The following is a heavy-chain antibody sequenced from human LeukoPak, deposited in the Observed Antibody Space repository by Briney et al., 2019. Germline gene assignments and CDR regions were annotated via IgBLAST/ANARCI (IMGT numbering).Heavy chain of an antibody. CDR3: ARDGGWWENWFDP. Sequence: SETLSLTCTVSGYSISSGYYWSWIRQPPGKGLEWIGEINHSGSTNYNPSLKSRVTISVDTSKNQFSLKLSSVTAADTAVYYCARDGGWWENWFDPWGQGTLVTVSS. D-gene: IGHD1-26*01. J-gene: IGHJ5*02. V-gene: IGHV4-38-2*02. CDR2: INHSGST. CDR1: GYSISSGYY.